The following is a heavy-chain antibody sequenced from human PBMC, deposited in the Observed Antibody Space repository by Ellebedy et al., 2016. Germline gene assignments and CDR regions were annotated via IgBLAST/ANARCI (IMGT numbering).Heavy chain of an antibody. D-gene: IGHD3-3*01. CDR3: ATLTIPGGSGS. J-gene: IGHJ5*02. CDR1: GDLISSGAYY. V-gene: IGHV4-61*02. CDR2: ISTSGNT. Sequence: LRLSXFVPGDLISSGAYYWSWIRLPAGKGLEWIGCISTSGNTIYNPSLKSRVTMLVDTSKNHFSLELTPVTAADTAVYYCATLTIPGGSGSWGQGTLVTVSS.